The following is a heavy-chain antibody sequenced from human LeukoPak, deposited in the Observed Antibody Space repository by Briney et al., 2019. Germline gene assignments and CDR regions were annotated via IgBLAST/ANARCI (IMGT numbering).Heavy chain of an antibody. J-gene: IGHJ4*02. Sequence: GGSLRLSCAASGFTFSNAWMSWVRQAPGKGLEWVGRIKSKTDGGTTDYAAPVKGRFTISRDDSKNTLYLQMNSLKTEDTAVYYCTTDSPLLWFGELNAQTAFDYWGQGTLVTVSS. CDR3: TTDSPLLWFGELNAQTAFDY. D-gene: IGHD3-10*01. CDR1: GFTFSNAW. CDR2: IKSKTDGGTT. V-gene: IGHV3-15*01.